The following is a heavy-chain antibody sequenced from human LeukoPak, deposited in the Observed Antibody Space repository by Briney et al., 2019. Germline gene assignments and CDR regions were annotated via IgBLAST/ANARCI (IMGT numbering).Heavy chain of an antibody. J-gene: IGHJ6*01. CDR1: GYTFTSYH. D-gene: IGHD2-2*02. Sequence: GASVKVSCQASGYTFTSYHMHWVRQAPGQGIEWMGIINPSGGSTSYAQKFQGRVTMTRDTSTSTVYMELSSLRSEDTAVYYCARDRRIVVVPAAIHYYYYYGMDVWGQGTTVTVSS. CDR3: ARDRRIVVVPAAIHYYYYYGMDV. V-gene: IGHV1-46*01. CDR2: INPSGGST.